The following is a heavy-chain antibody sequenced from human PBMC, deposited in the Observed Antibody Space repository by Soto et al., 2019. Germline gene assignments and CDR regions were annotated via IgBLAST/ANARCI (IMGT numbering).Heavy chain of an antibody. CDR1: GGSISSYY. D-gene: IGHD2-15*01. CDR2: IYYSGST. CDR3: ARGYTEVAATLFDY. Sequence: SETLSLTCTVSGGSISSYYWSWIRQPPGKGLEWIGYIYYSGSTNYNPSLKSRVTISVDTSKNQFSLKLSSVTAADTAVYYCARGYTEVAATLFDYWGQGTLVTVSS. J-gene: IGHJ4*02. V-gene: IGHV4-59*01.